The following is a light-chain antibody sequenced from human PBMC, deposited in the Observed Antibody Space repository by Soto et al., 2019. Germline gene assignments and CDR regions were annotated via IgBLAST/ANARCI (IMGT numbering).Light chain of an antibody. CDR2: GAS. CDR1: QSISSNN. J-gene: IGKJ1*01. Sequence: EIVLTQSPGTVSLSPGERATLSCRASQSISSNNLVWYQQKRGQAPRLLIYGASSRATGIPDRFSGSGSGTDFTLTISRLEAEDFAVYYCQHYANSLWTFGQGTKVAIK. CDR3: QHYANSLWT. V-gene: IGKV3-20*01.